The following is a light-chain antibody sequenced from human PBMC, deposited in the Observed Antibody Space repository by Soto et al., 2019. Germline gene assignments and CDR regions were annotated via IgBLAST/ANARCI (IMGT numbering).Light chain of an antibody. CDR1: QSVSSN. V-gene: IGKV3-15*01. Sequence: EIVMTQSPATLSVSPGERATLSCRASQSVSSNLAWYQQKPGQAPRLLIYDASTRATGFPARFSGSGTGTEFALTLSTLQSEDFAVYYCQQYNNWPPITFGQGTRLEIK. CDR2: DAS. CDR3: QQYNNWPPIT. J-gene: IGKJ5*01.